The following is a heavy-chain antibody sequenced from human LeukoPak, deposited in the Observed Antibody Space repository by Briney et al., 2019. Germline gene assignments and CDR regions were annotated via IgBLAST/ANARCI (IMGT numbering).Heavy chain of an antibody. J-gene: IGHJ3*02. CDR2: MNPNSSNT. Sequence: GASVKVSCKASGYTFTSYDINWVRQATGQGLEWMGWMNPNSSNTGYAQKFQGRVTITRNTSISTAYMELSSLRSEDTAVYYCASDYGSGSYAFDIWGQGTMVTVSS. CDR3: ASDYGSGSYAFDI. D-gene: IGHD3-10*01. V-gene: IGHV1-8*03. CDR1: GYTFTSYD.